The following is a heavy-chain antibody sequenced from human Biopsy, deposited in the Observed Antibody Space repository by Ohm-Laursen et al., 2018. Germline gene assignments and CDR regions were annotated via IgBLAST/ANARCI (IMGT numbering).Heavy chain of an antibody. V-gene: IGHV4-31*01. D-gene: IGHD3-22*01. CDR1: GGSISNGGYY. J-gene: IGHJ5*02. CDR2: VYHSANT. Sequence: SQTLSLTCTVSGGSISNGGYYWNWVRQHPGKGLEWVGYVYHSANTYYNPSLKNLITISGDTSKNQFSLKLNSVTAADTAVYYCARGDYFDSNGYFWFDPWGQGTLVTVSS. CDR3: ARGDYFDSNGYFWFDP.